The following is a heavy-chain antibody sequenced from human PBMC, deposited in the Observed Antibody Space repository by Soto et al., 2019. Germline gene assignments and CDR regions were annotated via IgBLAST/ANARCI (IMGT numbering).Heavy chain of an antibody. J-gene: IGHJ5*02. CDR1: GFALSSYA. CDR2: FSGTGGYT. CDR3: ARGQRALITYGPFVP. D-gene: IGHD4-17*01. Sequence: EVQLLESGGDLVQPGGSLRLSCAAYGFALSSYAMSWLRQAPGKGLEWVSTFSGTGGYTYYADSVKGRFTISRDDSKNTLFLHMNSLRAADTAVYYCARGQRALITYGPFVPWGQGTLVTVSS. V-gene: IGHV3-23*01.